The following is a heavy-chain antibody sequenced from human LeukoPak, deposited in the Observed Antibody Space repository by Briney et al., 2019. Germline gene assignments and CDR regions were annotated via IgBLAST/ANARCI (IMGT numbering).Heavy chain of an antibody. CDR2: MNPNSGDT. CDR3: ARDRDGGVGTIDY. V-gene: IGHV1-8*01. D-gene: IGHD3-3*01. J-gene: IGHJ4*02. CDR1: GYTLTSHD. Sequence: ASVKVSCKASGYTLTSHDINWVRQATGQGLEWMGWMNPNSGDTGYAQKFQGRVTMTRDTSISTAYMELSSLKFDDTAVYYCARDRDGGVGTIDYWGQGTLVPVSS.